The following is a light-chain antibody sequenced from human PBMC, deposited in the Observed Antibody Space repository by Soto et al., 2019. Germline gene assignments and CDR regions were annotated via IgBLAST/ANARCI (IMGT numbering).Light chain of an antibody. Sequence: EIVLTQSPGTLSLSPGERATLSCRASQSVSSSYLAWYQQKPGQAPRHLIYGVSSRATGIPDRFSGSGSGTDFTLTISRLEPEEFAVYYCQQYGSSPYTFGQGTNLEIK. CDR1: QSVSSSY. V-gene: IGKV3-20*01. J-gene: IGKJ2*01. CDR2: GVS. CDR3: QQYGSSPYT.